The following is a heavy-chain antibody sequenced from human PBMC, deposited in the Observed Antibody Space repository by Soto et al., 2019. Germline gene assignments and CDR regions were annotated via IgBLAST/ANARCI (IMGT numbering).Heavy chain of an antibody. CDR3: TTYTTTNWNRYYYYYYMDV. CDR2: IKSKTDGGTT. Sequence: GGSLRLSCAASGFTFSNAWMSWVRQAPGKGLEWVGRIKSKTDGGTTDYAAPVKGRFTISRDDSKNTLYLQMNSLKTEDTAVYYCTTYTTTNWNRYYYYYYMDVWGKGTTVTVSS. D-gene: IGHD1-20*01. CDR1: GFTFSNAW. J-gene: IGHJ6*03. V-gene: IGHV3-15*01.